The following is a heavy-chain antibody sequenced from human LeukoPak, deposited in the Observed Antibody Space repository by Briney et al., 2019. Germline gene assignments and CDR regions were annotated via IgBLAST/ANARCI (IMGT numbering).Heavy chain of an antibody. CDR2: INPNSGGT. CDR1: GYTFTGYY. J-gene: IGHJ3*02. V-gene: IGHV1-2*02. D-gene: IGHD3-22*01. Sequence: ASVKVSCTASGYTFTGYYMHWVRQAPGQGLEWMGWINPNSGGTNYAQKFQGRVTMTRDTSTSTVYMELSSLRSEDTAVYYCARDLHYYDSSGYGGEAFDIWGQGTMVTVSS. CDR3: ARDLHYYDSSGYGGEAFDI.